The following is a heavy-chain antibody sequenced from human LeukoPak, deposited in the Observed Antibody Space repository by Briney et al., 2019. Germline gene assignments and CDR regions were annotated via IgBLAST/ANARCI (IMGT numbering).Heavy chain of an antibody. CDR1: GGSISNYY. D-gene: IGHD1-26*01. V-gene: IGHV4-59*01. CDR2: IYYSGST. J-gene: IGHJ3*02. Sequence: PSETLSLTCTVSGGSISNYYWSWIRQPPGKGLEWIGYIYYSGSTNYNPSLKSRVTISVDTSKNQLSLKVSSVTAADTAVYYCARDKATDDAFDIWGQGTMVTVSS. CDR3: ARDKATDDAFDI.